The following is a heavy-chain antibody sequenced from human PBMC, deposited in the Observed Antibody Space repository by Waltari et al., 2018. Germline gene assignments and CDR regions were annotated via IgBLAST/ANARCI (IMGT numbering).Heavy chain of an antibody. CDR1: GFPFTAYG. D-gene: IGHD3-10*01. CDR3: AKVLGVMGFDS. CDR2: ISGSGNNT. V-gene: IGHV3-23*01. J-gene: IGHJ4*02. Sequence: EVQLLESGGSLIQPGGSLRLPCAAPGFPFTAYGMSWVRQAPGKGLEWVSGISGSGNNTYYADSVRGRFTTSRDNSKNTLYLEMDSLRVEDTAIYYCAKVLGVMGFDSWGQGILVTVSS.